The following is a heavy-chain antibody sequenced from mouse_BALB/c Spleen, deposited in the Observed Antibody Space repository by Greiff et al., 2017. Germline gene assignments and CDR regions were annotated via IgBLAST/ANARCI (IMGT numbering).Heavy chain of an antibody. V-gene: IGHV7-3*02. CDR1: GFTFTDYY. CDR3: ARAPTTAHWYFDV. J-gene: IGHJ1*01. D-gene: IGHD1-2*01. Sequence: EVKLVESGGGLVQPGGSLRLSCATSGFTFTDYYMSWFRQPPGKALEWLGFIRNKANGYTTEYSASVKGRFTISRDNSQSILYLQMNTLRAEDSATYYCARAPTTAHWYFDVWGAGTTVTVSS. CDR2: IRNKANGYTT.